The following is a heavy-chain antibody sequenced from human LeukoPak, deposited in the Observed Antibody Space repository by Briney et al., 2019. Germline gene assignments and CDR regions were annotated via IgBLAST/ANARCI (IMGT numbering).Heavy chain of an antibody. CDR1: GFTFSSYA. Sequence: GGYLRLSCAASGFTFSSYAMHWVRPAPGKGLEYVSAISSTGVSTYYANSVKGRFTISRDNSKNTLYLQMDSLRVEDMAVYYCARRLTGYNSGYDYWGQGTLVTVSS. V-gene: IGHV3-64*01. CDR2: ISSTGVST. CDR3: ARRLTGYNSGYDY. D-gene: IGHD6-19*01. J-gene: IGHJ4*02.